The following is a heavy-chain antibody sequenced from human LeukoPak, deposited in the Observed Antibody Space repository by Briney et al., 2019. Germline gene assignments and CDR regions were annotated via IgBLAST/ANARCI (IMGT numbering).Heavy chain of an antibody. V-gene: IGHV4-34*01. J-gene: IGHJ6*04. CDR2: INHSGST. CDR1: GGSFSGYY. CDR3: ASRNYDFWSGYYSGMDV. Sequence: SETLSLTCAVDGGSFSGYYWSWIRQPPGKGLEWIGEINHSGSTNYNPSLKSRVTISVDTSKNQFSLKLSSVTAADTAVYYCASRNYDFWSGYYSGMDVWGKGTTLSVSS. D-gene: IGHD3-3*01.